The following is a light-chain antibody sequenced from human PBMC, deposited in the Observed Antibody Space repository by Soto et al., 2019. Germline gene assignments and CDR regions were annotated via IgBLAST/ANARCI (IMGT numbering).Light chain of an antibody. CDR3: QQRSNWPVT. V-gene: IGKV3-11*01. J-gene: IGKJ1*01. CDR1: QSVSSY. Sequence: EIVLTQSPATLSLSPGERATLSCRASQSVSSYLAWYQQKPGQAPRLLIYDASSRATGIPARFSGSGSGTEFTPTLRSLGPEDFAVYYCQQRSNWPVTFGQGTRVDIK. CDR2: DAS.